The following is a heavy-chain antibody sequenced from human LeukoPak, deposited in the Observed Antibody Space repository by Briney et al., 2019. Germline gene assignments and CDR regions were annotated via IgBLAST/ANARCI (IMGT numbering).Heavy chain of an antibody. D-gene: IGHD3-16*02. Sequence: GGSLRLSCAASGFTVSSNYMSWVRQAPGKGLEWVSVIYSGGSTYYADSVKGRFTISRDSSKNTLYLQMNSLRAEDTAVYYCASLAFGGVIVDYWGQGTLVTVSS. CDR3: ASLAFGGVIVDY. CDR1: GFTVSSNY. CDR2: IYSGGST. J-gene: IGHJ4*02. V-gene: IGHV3-66*01.